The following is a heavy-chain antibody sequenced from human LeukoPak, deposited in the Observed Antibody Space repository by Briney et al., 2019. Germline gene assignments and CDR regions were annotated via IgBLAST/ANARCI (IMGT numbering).Heavy chain of an antibody. CDR3: ARGGAAGTVSYYYYGMDV. J-gene: IGHJ6*02. Sequence: GESLKISCKASGYTFTSYAMHWVRQAPGQRLEWMGWINAGNGNTKYSQKFQGRVTITRDTSASTAYMELSSLRSEDTAVYYCARGGAAGTVSYYYYGMDVWGQGTTVAVSS. V-gene: IGHV1-3*01. D-gene: IGHD6-13*01. CDR2: INAGNGNT. CDR1: GYTFTSYA.